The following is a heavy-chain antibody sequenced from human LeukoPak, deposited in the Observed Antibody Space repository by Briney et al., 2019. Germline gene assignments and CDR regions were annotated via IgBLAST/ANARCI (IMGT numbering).Heavy chain of an antibody. J-gene: IGHJ4*02. CDR3: ANLRESFWIPEFDY. V-gene: IGHV3-23*01. D-gene: IGHD1-1*01. Sequence: GGTLRLSCAASGFTFSSYAMSRVRQAPGKGLEWVSVISGSGDSTYYADSVKGRFTISRDNSKNTLSLQMNSLRAEDTAVYYCANLRESFWIPEFDYWGQGTLVTVSS. CDR2: ISGSGDST. CDR1: GFTFSSYA.